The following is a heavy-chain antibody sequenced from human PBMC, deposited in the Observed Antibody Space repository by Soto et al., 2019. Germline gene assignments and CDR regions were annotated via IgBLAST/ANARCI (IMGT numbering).Heavy chain of an antibody. V-gene: IGHV3-23*01. Sequence: EVQLLESGGGLVQPGGSLRLSCAASGFTFSSYAMSWVRQPPGKGLEWVSSINAGGGSTYYPDSVKGRFTISRDNAKSKLYRQMNSLTAEDTAIYYCAKAGRNYFDYWGQGTLVTVSS. J-gene: IGHJ4*02. CDR3: AKAGRNYFDY. CDR2: INAGGGST. D-gene: IGHD3-10*01. CDR1: GFTFSSYA.